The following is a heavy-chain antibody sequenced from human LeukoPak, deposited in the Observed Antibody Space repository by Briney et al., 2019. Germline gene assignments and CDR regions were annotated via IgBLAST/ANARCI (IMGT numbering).Heavy chain of an antibody. CDR3: ARNYGDY. CDR1: GFTFSNYW. J-gene: IGHJ4*02. CDR2: IKQDGSDK. V-gene: IGHV3-7*01. Sequence: GGSLRLSCAASGFTFSNYWMNWVRQAPGKGLEWVANIKQDGSDKYYVDSVRGRFIISRDNAQNSLYLQMSSLRAEDTAVHYCARNYGDYWGQGTLVTVSS.